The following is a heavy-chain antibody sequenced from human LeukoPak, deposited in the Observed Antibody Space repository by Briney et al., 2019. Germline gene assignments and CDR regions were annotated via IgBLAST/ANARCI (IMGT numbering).Heavy chain of an antibody. CDR3: AKDVPFEYSSSPYFDY. CDR1: GCTFSSYA. D-gene: IGHD6-6*01. Sequence: GGSLRLSCAASGCTFSSYAMSWVRQAPGKGLKWVSAISGSGGSTFYADSVKGRFTISRDNSKNTQYLQMNSLRAEDTAVYYCAKDVPFEYSSSPYFDYWGQGTLVTVSS. J-gene: IGHJ4*02. CDR2: ISGSGGST. V-gene: IGHV3-23*01.